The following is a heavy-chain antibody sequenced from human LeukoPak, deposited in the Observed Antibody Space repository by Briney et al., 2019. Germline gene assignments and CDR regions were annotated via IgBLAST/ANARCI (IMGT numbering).Heavy chain of an antibody. CDR2: IKQDGSEK. D-gene: IGHD2-15*01. CDR3: ARARCGGGICYAALFDY. CDR1: GFTFGIYW. J-gene: IGHJ4*02. Sequence: GGSLRLSCAASGFTFGIYWMTWVRQAPGKGLEWVANIKQDGSEKYYADSVKGRFTISRDNTEYSLFLQMNGLRAEDTAVYYCARARCGGGICYAALFDYWGQGTLVTVSS. V-gene: IGHV3-7*05.